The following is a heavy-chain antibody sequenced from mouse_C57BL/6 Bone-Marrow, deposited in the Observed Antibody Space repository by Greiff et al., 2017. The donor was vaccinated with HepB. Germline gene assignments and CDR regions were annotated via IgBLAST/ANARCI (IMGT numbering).Heavy chain of an antibody. Sequence: LQESGAELARPGASVKLSCKASGYTFTSYGISWVKQRTGQGLEWIGEIYPRSGNTYYNEKFKGKATLTADRSSSTAYMELRSLTSEDSAVYFCARRVYYGSSYPAWFAYWGQGTLVTVSA. CDR2: IYPRSGNT. D-gene: IGHD1-1*01. CDR1: GYTFTSYG. V-gene: IGHV1-81*01. J-gene: IGHJ3*01. CDR3: ARRVYYGSSYPAWFAY.